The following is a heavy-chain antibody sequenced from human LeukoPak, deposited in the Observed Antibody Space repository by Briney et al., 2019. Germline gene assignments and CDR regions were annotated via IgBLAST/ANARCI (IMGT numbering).Heavy chain of an antibody. D-gene: IGHD6-19*01. Sequence: PGGSLRLSCAGCGITLSELWMNWVRQVPGKGLEWVANIKQDGSEKKYVDSVKGRFTISGDNAKNSVYLQMNSLRVDDTAVYYCVGGYGWLPDYWGQGALVTVSS. V-gene: IGHV3-7*04. CDR3: VGGYGWLPDY. CDR1: GITLSELW. J-gene: IGHJ4*02. CDR2: IKQDGSEK.